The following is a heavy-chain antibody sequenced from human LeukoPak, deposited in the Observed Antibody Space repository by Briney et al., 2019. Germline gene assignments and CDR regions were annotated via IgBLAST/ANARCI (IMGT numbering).Heavy chain of an antibody. CDR2: ISGSGGST. CDR3: AKGREGYYYDSSGYYPSDY. V-gene: IGHV3-23*01. J-gene: IGHJ4*02. D-gene: IGHD3-22*01. Sequence: GGSLRLSCAASGFTFSSYGMSWVRQAPGKGLEWVSAISGSGGSTYYADSVKGRFTISRDNSKNTLYLQMNSLRAEDTAVYYCAKGREGYYYDSSGYYPSDYWGQGTLVTVSS. CDR1: GFTFSSYG.